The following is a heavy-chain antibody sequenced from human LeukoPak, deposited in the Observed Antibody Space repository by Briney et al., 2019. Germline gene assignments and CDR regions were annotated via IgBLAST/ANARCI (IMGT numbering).Heavy chain of an antibody. J-gene: IGHJ4*02. CDR1: GFTFSSYS. D-gene: IGHD3-22*01. V-gene: IGHV3-48*01. Sequence: GGSLRLSCAASGFTFSSYSMNWVRQAPGKGLEWVSYISSSSITIYYADSVKGRFTISRDNAKNSLYLQMNSLRAEDTAVYYCARDGDSSGYGRYKYYFDYWGQGTLVTVSS. CDR2: ISSSSITI. CDR3: ARDGDSSGYGRYKYYFDY.